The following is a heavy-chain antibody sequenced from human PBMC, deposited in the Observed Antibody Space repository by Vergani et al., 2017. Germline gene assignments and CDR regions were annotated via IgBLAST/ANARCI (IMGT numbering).Heavy chain of an antibody. CDR2: LTGGGGST. CDR1: GFTFSTYA. V-gene: IGHV3-23*01. D-gene: IGHD1-26*01. J-gene: IGHJ4*02. CDR3: VKDAGSYENFFDS. Sequence: EVQLLESGGSLKQPGGSVRLSCAASGFTFSTYAMHWVRQAPGKGLEWVSALTGGGGSTYYADSFKGRFIISRDNSRDTLSLQMNSLRTEDTATYYCVKDAGSYENFFDSWGQGTLVTVS.